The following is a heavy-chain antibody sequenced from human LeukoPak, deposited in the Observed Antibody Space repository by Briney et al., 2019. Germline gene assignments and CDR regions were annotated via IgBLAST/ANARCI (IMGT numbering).Heavy chain of an antibody. Sequence: ASVKVSCKASGGTFSSYTISWVRQAPGQGLEWMGRIIPILGIANYAQKFQGRVTITADKSTSTAYMELSSLKTEDTAVYYCTTGRLWFGELADYWGQGTLVTVSS. CDR3: TTGRLWFGELADY. J-gene: IGHJ4*02. CDR1: GGTFSSYT. D-gene: IGHD3-10*01. CDR2: IIPILGIA. V-gene: IGHV1-69*02.